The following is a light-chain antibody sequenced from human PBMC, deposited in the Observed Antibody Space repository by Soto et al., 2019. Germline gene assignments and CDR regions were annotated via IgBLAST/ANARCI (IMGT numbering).Light chain of an antibody. CDR2: WAS. V-gene: IGKV4-1*01. CDR3: QHYYTTPPA. CDR1: QSVLYSSRNKNY. Sequence: DIVMTQSPDSLAVSLGERATIYCKSSQSVLYSSRNKNYLAWYQQKPGQPPKLLISWASTRESGVPDRFSGSGSATDFTLTISSLQAEDVAVYFCQHYYTTPPAFGQGTKVEI. J-gene: IGKJ1*01.